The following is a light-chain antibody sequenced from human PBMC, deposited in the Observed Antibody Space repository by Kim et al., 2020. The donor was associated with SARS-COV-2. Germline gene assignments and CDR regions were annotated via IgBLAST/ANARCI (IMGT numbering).Light chain of an antibody. CDR3: NSRDISGNHWV. Sequence: SSELTQDPAVSVALGQTVRITCQGDNLRNYYASWYQQKPRLAPVLVIYGKNNRPSGTPDRFSGSSSGNTASLPITGAQAEAEADYYCNSRDISGNHWVFG. J-gene: IGLJ3*02. CDR2: GKN. V-gene: IGLV3-19*01. CDR1: NLRNYY.